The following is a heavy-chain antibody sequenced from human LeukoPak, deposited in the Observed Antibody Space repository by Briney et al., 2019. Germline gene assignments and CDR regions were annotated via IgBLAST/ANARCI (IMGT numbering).Heavy chain of an antibody. V-gene: IGHV4-59*01. CDR3: ASRQYYYGSGNAFDI. CDR2: IYYSGST. Sequence: PGGSLRLSCAASGFTFSSYSMNWIRQPPGKGLEWIGYIYYSGSTNYNPSLKSRVTISVDTSKNQFSLKLSSVTAADTAVYYCASRQYYYGSGNAFDIWGQGTMVTVSS. D-gene: IGHD3-10*01. CDR1: GFTFSSYS. J-gene: IGHJ3*02.